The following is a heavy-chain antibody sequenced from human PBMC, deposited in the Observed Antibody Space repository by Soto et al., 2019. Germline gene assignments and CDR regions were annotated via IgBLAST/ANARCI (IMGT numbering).Heavy chain of an antibody. V-gene: IGHV3-33*01. D-gene: IGHD6-19*01. Sequence: QVQLVESGGGVVQPGRSLRLSCAASGFTFSSYGMHWVRQAPGKGLEWVAVIWYDGSNKYYEDSVKGRFTISRDNSKNSLYLKMSSLRAEDTAVYYCARVSVVAGIDYWGQGTLVTVSS. CDR2: IWYDGSNK. J-gene: IGHJ4*02. CDR1: GFTFSSYG. CDR3: ARVSVVAGIDY.